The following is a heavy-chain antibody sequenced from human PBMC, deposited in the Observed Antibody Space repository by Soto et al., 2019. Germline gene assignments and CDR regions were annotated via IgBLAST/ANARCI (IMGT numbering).Heavy chain of an antibody. CDR2: IYWDDDR. D-gene: IGHD1-26*01. CDR3: AHRLPTSSAWDVGWFDP. V-gene: IGHV2-5*02. Sequence: QITLKESGPTLVEPTQTLTLTCSFSGLSLATSGVGVGWLRQAPGKTLECLGIIYWDDDRRYHPSLRNRLTITKDTSNNQVVLTMTYMEPVDTATYYCAHRLPTSSAWDVGWFDPWGQGTLVTVS. J-gene: IGHJ5*02. CDR1: GLSLATSGVG.